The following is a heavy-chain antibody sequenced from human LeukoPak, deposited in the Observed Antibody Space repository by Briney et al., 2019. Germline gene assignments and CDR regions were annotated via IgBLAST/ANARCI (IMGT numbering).Heavy chain of an antibody. CDR1: GFTFSTYN. V-gene: IGHV3-48*04. Sequence: PGGPLRLSCVASGFTFSTYNMNWVRQAPGKGLEWVSHISPRGTTRYYADSVKGRFTISRDNAKNSLYLKMSSLRVEDSAVYYCASFSIRTGAYYLDVWGKGTTVAVSS. CDR2: ISPRGTTR. D-gene: IGHD2/OR15-2a*01. J-gene: IGHJ6*03. CDR3: ASFSIRTGAYYLDV.